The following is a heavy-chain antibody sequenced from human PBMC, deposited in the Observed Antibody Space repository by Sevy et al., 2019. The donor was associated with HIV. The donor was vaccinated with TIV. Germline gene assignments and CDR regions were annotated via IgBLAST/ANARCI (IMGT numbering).Heavy chain of an antibody. CDR2: IYYSGST. J-gene: IGHJ4*02. Sequence: SETLSLTCTVSGGSISSYYWSWIRQPPGKGLEWIGYIYYSGSTNYNPSLKSRVTISVDMSKNQLSLKLTSVTAADTAMYYCAREGGIAAATFDYWGQGTPVTVSS. V-gene: IGHV4-59*01. D-gene: IGHD6-13*01. CDR1: GGSISSYY. CDR3: AREGGIAAATFDY.